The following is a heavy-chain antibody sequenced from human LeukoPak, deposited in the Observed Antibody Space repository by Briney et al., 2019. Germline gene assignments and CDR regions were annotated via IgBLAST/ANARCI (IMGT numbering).Heavy chain of an antibody. D-gene: IGHD1-26*01. CDR3: AKSIVGATYNWFDP. J-gene: IGHJ5*02. Sequence: GGSLRLSCAASGFTFSSYAMSWVRQAPGKGLEWVSAISGSGGSTYYADSVKGRFTISRDNSKNTLSLQIDSLRAQDPPEYYCAKSIVGATYNWFDPWGQGTLVTVSS. CDR2: ISGSGGST. CDR1: GFTFSSYA. V-gene: IGHV3-23*01.